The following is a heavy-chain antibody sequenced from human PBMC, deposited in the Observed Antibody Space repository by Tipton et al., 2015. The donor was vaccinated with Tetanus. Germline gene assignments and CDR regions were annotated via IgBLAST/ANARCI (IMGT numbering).Heavy chain of an antibody. J-gene: IGHJ4*02. CDR2: VWYDGSKQ. Sequence: SLRLSCAASGFTFNGYGMHWVRQAPGKGLEWLALVWYDGSKQYYADSVKGRFTISRDNSKNILYLQMNSLRAEDTAVYYCAREADCSGGSCFSGDFDNWGQGTQVTVSS. CDR3: AREADCSGGSCFSGDFDN. V-gene: IGHV3-33*01. D-gene: IGHD2-15*01. CDR1: GFTFNGYG.